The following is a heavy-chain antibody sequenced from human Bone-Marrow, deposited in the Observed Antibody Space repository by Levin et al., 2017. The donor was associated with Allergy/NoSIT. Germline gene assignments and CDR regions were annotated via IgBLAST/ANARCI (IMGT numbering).Heavy chain of an antibody. V-gene: IGHV1-69*13. CDR2: IITLFGIA. D-gene: IGHD3-3*01. CDR1: GGTFSRYA. CDR3: GGGTYYEDSAADVPTTDD. Sequence: SVKVSCKASGGTFSRYAFTWVRQAPGQGLEWMGGIITLFGIASKAQKFQGRITISADESSRTAYMELSSLRSEDTAVYYCGGGTYYEDSAADVPTTDDWGQGTLVTVSS. J-gene: IGHJ4*02.